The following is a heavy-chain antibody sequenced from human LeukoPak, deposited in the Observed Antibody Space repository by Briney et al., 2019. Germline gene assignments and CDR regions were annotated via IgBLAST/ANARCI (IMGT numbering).Heavy chain of an antibody. V-gene: IGHV4-39*02. CDR3: ARDRVGATTDFDY. D-gene: IGHD1-26*01. Sequence: SETLSLTCTVSGGSISSSSYYWGWIRQPPGKGLEGIGSIYYSGSTYYNPSLKSRVTISVDTSKNQLSLKLSSVTAADTAVYYCARDRVGATTDFDYWRQGTLVTVSS. J-gene: IGHJ4*02. CDR1: GGSISSSSYY. CDR2: IYYSGST.